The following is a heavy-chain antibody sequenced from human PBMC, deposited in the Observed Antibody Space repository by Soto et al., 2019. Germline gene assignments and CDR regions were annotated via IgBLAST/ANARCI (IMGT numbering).Heavy chain of an antibody. J-gene: IGHJ5*02. CDR3: ARVSDCSGGSCYGKWFDP. V-gene: IGHV4-34*01. CDR1: GGSFSGYY. D-gene: IGHD2-15*01. CDR2: INHSGST. Sequence: PSETLSLTCAVYGGSFSGYYWSWIRQPPGKGLEWIGEINHSGSTNYNPSLKSRVTISVDKSKNQFSLKLSSVTAADTAVYYCARVSDCSGGSCYGKWFDPWGQGTLVTVSS.